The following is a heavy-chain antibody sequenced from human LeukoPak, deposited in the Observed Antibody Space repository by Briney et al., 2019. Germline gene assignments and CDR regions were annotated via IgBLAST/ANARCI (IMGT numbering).Heavy chain of an antibody. Sequence: SETLSLTCTVSGGSISSYYWSWIRQPAGKGLEWIGRIYTSGSTNYNPSLKSRVTMSVDTSKNQFSLKLSSVTAADTAVYYCARLRTPNQRGVRGVIGGAMDVWGKGTTVTISS. D-gene: IGHD3-10*01. CDR1: GGSISSYY. CDR2: IYTSGST. J-gene: IGHJ6*03. CDR3: ARLRTPNQRGVRGVIGGAMDV. V-gene: IGHV4-4*07.